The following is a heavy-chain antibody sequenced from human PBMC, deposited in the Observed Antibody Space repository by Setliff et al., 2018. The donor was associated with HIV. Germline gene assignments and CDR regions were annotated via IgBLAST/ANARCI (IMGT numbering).Heavy chain of an antibody. CDR3: ARERYSSGWS. J-gene: IGHJ4*02. Sequence: GASVKVSCKPSGYTFTSYGLSWVRQAPGQGLEWMGWISTYSDEASYAQKFQGRVTMTRNTSISTAYMELSSLRSEDTAVYYCARERYSSGWSWGQGTLVTVSS. D-gene: IGHD6-19*01. CDR1: GYTFTSYG. CDR2: ISTYSDEA. V-gene: IGHV1-8*02.